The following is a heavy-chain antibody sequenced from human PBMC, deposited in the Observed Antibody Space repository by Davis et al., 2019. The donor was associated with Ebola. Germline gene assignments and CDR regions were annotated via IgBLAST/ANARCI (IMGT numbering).Heavy chain of an antibody. CDR1: GGSISSYY. V-gene: IGHV4-4*07. J-gene: IGHJ6*03. CDR2: IYTSGST. D-gene: IGHD2-8*02. CDR3: ARDVVYAPYYYYYYMDV. Sequence: PSETLSLTCTVSGGSISSYYWSWIRQPAGKGLEWIGRIYTSGSTNYNPSLKSRVTMSVDTSKNQFSLKLSSVTAADTAVYYCARDVVYAPYYYYYYMDVWGKGTTVTVSS.